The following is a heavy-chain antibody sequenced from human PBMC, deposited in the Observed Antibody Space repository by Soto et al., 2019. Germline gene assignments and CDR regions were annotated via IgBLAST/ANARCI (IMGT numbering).Heavy chain of an antibody. D-gene: IGHD2-15*01. CDR1: GGTFSSYA. CDR2: IIPIFGTA. V-gene: IGHV1-69*12. Sequence: QVQLVQSGAEVKKPGSSVKVSCKASGGTFSSYAISWVRQAPGQGLEWMGGIIPIFGTANYAQKFQGRVXIXAXXSTSTAYMELSSLRSEDTAVYYCARVVVAADWFDPWGQGTLVTVSS. J-gene: IGHJ5*02. CDR3: ARVVVAADWFDP.